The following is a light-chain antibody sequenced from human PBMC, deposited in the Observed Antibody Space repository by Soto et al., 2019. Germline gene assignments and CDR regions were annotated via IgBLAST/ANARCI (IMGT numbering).Light chain of an antibody. CDR3: QHYDHLPIT. CDR2: AAS. J-gene: IGKJ5*01. V-gene: IGKV1-9*01. Sequence: DIQMTQSPSSLSASVGDIVTITCRASQGISSYLAWYQQKPGKAPKLLIYAASTLQSGVPSRFSGSGSGTEFTLTISSLQPEDIATYYCQHYDHLPITFGQGTRLEIK. CDR1: QGISSY.